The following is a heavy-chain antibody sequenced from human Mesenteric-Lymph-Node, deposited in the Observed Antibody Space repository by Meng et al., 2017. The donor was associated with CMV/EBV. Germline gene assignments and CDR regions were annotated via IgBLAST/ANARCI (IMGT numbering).Heavy chain of an antibody. Sequence: LSLTCTPSGFTFGDYGVSWVRQAPGEGLEWVGFSRIKAHDDTPQYAASVRGRFTISRDASKTIAYLQMNSLKSEDTAIYYCTATRGYDFHFDYWGQGTLVTVSS. CDR1: GFTFGDYG. D-gene: IGHD5-12*01. CDR2: SRIKAHDDTP. J-gene: IGHJ4*02. CDR3: TATRGYDFHFDY. V-gene: IGHV3-49*04.